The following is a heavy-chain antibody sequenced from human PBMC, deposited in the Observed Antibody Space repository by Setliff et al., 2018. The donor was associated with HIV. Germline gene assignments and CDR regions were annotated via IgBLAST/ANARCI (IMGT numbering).Heavy chain of an antibody. Sequence: TLSLTCTVSGGSITSGGYYWGWIRQHPGRGLEWIGYIYYSGSTYYNPSLKSQVTISVATSKNQFSLKLSSVTAADTAVYYCARTTMVRGVMITLPRYSDYWGQGTLVTVSS. J-gene: IGHJ4*02. V-gene: IGHV4-31*01. CDR3: ARTTMVRGVMITLPRYSDY. CDR1: GGSITSGGYY. CDR2: IYYSGST. D-gene: IGHD3-10*01.